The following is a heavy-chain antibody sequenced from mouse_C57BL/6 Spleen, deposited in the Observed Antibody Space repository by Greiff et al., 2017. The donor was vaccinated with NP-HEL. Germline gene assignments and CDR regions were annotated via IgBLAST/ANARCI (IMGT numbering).Heavy chain of an antibody. CDR1: GYAFTNYL. Sequence: VQRVESGAELVRPGTSVKVSCKASGYAFTNYLIEWVKQRPGQGLEWIGVINPGSGGTNYNEKFKGKATLTADKSSSTAYMQLSSLTSEDSAVYFCARRATTSYFDVWGTGTTVTVSS. D-gene: IGHD3-1*01. V-gene: IGHV1-54*01. CDR2: INPGSGGT. J-gene: IGHJ1*03. CDR3: ARRATTSYFDV.